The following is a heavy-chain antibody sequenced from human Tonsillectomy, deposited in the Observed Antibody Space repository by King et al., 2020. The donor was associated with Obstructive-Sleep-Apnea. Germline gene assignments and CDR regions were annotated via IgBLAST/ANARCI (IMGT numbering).Heavy chain of an antibody. Sequence: VQLQESGPGLGKPSETLSLTCTVSGYSVSSGYFWGWIRQPPGKGLDRICSSLYTGCTYYNPSPKCMVTISLDTSKSQFSLKLISVTAADTAVYFCARADPIVVTGKSFDNWGQGTLVTVSS. J-gene: IGHJ4*02. D-gene: IGHD2-21*02. CDR1: GYSVSSGYF. CDR3: ARADPIVVTGKSFDN. CDR2: SLYTGCT. V-gene: IGHV4-38-2*02.